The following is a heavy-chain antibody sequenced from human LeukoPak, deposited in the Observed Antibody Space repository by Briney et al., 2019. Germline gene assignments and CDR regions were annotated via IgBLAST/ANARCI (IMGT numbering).Heavy chain of an antibody. CDR3: ARTVVSSGSFDY. D-gene: IGHD6-19*01. CDR2: INAGNGNT. CDR1: GYTFTSYA. J-gene: IGHJ4*02. Sequence: ALVKVSCKASGYTFTSYAMHWVRQAPGQRLEWMGWINAGNGNTKYSQKFQGRVTITRDTSASTAYMELSSLRSEDTAVYYCARTVVSSGSFDYWGQGTLVTVSS. V-gene: IGHV1-3*01.